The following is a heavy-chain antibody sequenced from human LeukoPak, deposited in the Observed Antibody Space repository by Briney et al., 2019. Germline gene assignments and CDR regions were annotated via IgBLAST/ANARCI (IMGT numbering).Heavy chain of an antibody. CDR1: GGSISSYY. D-gene: IGHD2-2*01. Sequence: SETLSLTCTVSGGSISSYYWSWIRQPPGKGLEWIGYIYYSGSTNYNPSLKSRVTISVDTSKNQFSLKLSSVTAEDTAVYYCASSAGKYQLLFYYYYMDVWGKGTTVTVSS. J-gene: IGHJ6*03. V-gene: IGHV4-59*01. CDR3: ASSAGKYQLLFYYYYMDV. CDR2: IYYSGST.